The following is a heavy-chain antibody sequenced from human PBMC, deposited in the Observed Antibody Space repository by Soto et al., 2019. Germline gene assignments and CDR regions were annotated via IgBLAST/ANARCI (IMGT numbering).Heavy chain of an antibody. J-gene: IGHJ4*02. Sequence: GGSLRLSCAASGFTFSSYDMHWVRQATGKGLEWVSAIGTAGDTYYPGSVKGRFTISRENAKNSLYLQMNSLRAGDTAVYYCTRDGGYSSSWGMDYWGQGTLVTVSS. V-gene: IGHV3-13*01. CDR2: IGTAGDT. CDR1: GFTFSSYD. CDR3: TRDGGYSSSWGMDY. D-gene: IGHD6-13*01.